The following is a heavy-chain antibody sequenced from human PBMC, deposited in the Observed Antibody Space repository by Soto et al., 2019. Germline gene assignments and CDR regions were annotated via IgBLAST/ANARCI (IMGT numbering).Heavy chain of an antibody. Sequence: WTWLRQSPGKGLEWIGYIYYSESTDYNPSLRGRLAISIDTSKNQFSLRLNSMTAADTAVYYCAGRDCSGTNCYYLDYYYMDVWGKGTTVTVSS. D-gene: IGHD2-2*01. CDR3: AGRDCSGTNCYYLDYYYMDV. J-gene: IGHJ6*03. CDR2: IYYSEST. V-gene: IGHV4-59*08.